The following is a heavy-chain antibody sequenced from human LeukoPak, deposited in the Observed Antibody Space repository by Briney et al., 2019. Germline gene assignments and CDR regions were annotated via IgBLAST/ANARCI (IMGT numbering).Heavy chain of an antibody. J-gene: IGHJ4*02. V-gene: IGHV3-74*01. CDR3: ARVPNYYGSGSFDY. CDR1: GFTFSSYW. CDR2: INSDGGST. D-gene: IGHD3-10*01. Sequence: GGSLRLSCAASGFTFSSYWMHWVRQAPGKGLVWVSRINSDGGSTSYADSVKGRFTISRDNAKNTLYLQMNSLRAEDTAVYYCARVPNYYGSGSFDYWGQGTLVTVSS.